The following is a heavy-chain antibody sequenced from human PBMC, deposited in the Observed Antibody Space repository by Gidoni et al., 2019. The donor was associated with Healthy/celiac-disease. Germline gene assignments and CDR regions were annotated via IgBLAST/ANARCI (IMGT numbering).Heavy chain of an antibody. V-gene: IGHV3-23*01. Sequence: EVQLLESGGGLVQPGGSLRLSCAASGFTFSSYAMRWVRQAPGKGLEWVEVISGSGGSTYYADSVKGRFTISRDNSKNTLYLQMNSLRAEDTAVYYCAKKAYGATIRGGYFDYWGQGTLVTVSS. CDR1: GFTFSSYA. CDR2: ISGSGGST. J-gene: IGHJ4*02. D-gene: IGHD5-12*01. CDR3: AKKAYGATIRGGYFDY.